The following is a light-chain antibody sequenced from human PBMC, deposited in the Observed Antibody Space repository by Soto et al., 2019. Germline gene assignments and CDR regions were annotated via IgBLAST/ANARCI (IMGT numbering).Light chain of an antibody. CDR1: SPNIENNY. J-gene: IGLJ3*02. Sequence: QSVLTQPPSVSAAPGQKVTISCSGSSPNIENNYVSWYQQLPGTAPKLLIYDNNKRPSGIPDRFSGSKSGTSATLGITGLQTGDEADYYCGTWDSRLSANWVFGGGTKLTVL. CDR3: GTWDSRLSANWV. CDR2: DNN. V-gene: IGLV1-51*01.